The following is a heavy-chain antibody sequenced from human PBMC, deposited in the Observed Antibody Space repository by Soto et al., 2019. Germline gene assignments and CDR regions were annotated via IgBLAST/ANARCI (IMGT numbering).Heavy chain of an antibody. V-gene: IGHV4-39*01. CDR3: ARSMTTVVPLDY. D-gene: IGHD4-17*01. J-gene: IGHJ4*02. CDR1: DGSISSSSYY. Sequence: QLQLQESGPGLVKPSETLSLTCTVSDGSISSSSYYWGWIRQPPGKGLEWIGSIYYSGSTYYNPSLKSRVTISVDTSKNQFSLKLSSVTAADTAVYYCARSMTTVVPLDYWGQGTLVTVSS. CDR2: IYYSGST.